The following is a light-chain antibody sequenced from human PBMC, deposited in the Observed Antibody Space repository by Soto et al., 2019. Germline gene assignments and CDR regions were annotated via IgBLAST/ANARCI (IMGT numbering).Light chain of an antibody. V-gene: IGKV1-8*01. CDR1: QGISSY. Sequence: AIRMTQSPSSFSASTGDRVTITCRASQGISSYLAWYQQKPGKAPKLLIYAASTLQSGVPSRFSGSGSGTDFTLTISCLQSEDLATYYCQPYYSYPYTFGQGTKLEIK. CDR2: AAS. CDR3: QPYYSYPYT. J-gene: IGKJ2*01.